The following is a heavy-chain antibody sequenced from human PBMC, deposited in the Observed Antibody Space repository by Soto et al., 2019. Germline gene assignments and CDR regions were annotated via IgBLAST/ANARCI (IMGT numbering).Heavy chain of an antibody. D-gene: IGHD6-19*01. CDR3: ARGYSSGWYYFDY. V-gene: IGHV4-31*03. Sequence: QVQLQESGPGLVKPSQTLSLTCTVSGGSISSDGYYWSWIRQHPGKGLEWIGYIYYSGSTYYNPSLKSRVTISVDTSKNQFSLKLSSVTAADTAVYYCARGYSSGWYYFDYWGQGTLVTVSS. CDR2: IYYSGST. J-gene: IGHJ4*02. CDR1: GGSISSDGYY.